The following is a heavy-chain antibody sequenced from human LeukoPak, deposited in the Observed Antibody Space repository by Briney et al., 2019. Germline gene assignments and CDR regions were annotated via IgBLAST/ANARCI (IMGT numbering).Heavy chain of an antibody. CDR1: GYTFTSYG. CDR2: ISAHNGNT. CDR3: AGSTWFGELGSPTDLDY. J-gene: IGHJ4*02. Sequence: GASVKVSCKASGYTFTSYGISWVRQAPGQGLEWMGWISAHNGNTNYAQKLQGRVTMTTDTSTSTAYMELRSLRSDDTAVYYCAGSTWFGELGSPTDLDYWGQGTLVTVSS. V-gene: IGHV1-18*01. D-gene: IGHD3-10*01.